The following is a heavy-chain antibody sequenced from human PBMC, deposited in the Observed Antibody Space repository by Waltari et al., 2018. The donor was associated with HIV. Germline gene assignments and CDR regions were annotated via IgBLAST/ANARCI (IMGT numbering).Heavy chain of an antibody. CDR1: GGSISSSSYY. CDR3: ASFYDSSGSGGPDDAFDI. D-gene: IGHD3-22*01. J-gene: IGHJ3*02. CDR2: IYYSGST. Sequence: QLQLQESGPGLVKPSETLSLTCTVSGGSISSSSYYWGWIRQPPGKGLEWIGSIYYSGSTYYNPSLKSRVTISVDTSKNQFSLKLSSVTAADTAVYYCASFYDSSGSGGPDDAFDIWGQGTMVTVSS. V-gene: IGHV4-39*01.